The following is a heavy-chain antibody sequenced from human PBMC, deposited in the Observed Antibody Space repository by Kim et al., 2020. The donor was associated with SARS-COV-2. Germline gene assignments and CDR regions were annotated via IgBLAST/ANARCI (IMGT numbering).Heavy chain of an antibody. CDR3: ARRGSKYYGMDV. J-gene: IGHJ6*02. D-gene: IGHD6-13*01. Sequence: YHPTLTSRITIPVDTSKNHFSRKLNSVTAADTAVYYCARRGSKYYGMDVWGQGTTVTVSS. V-gene: IGHV4-59*08.